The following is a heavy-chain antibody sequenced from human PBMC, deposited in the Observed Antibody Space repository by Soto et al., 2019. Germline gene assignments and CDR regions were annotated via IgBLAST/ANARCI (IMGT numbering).Heavy chain of an antibody. CDR3: KRRPPRVSWLDP. V-gene: IGHV4-61*01. CDR2: ISFTGST. Sequence: SETLSLTCTLSGGAVSSGTYYWSWIRQPPGKGLEWIGHISFTGSTNYNPSLKSRVTMSLDTSRNQSSLKLSSVTAAYTAVYYPKRRPPRVSWLDPLALGTRVTVS. CDR1: GGAVSSGTYY. J-gene: IGHJ5*02.